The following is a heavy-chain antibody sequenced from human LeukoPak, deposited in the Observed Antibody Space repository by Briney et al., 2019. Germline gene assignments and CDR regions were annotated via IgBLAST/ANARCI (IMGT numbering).Heavy chain of an antibody. D-gene: IGHD2-8*01. Sequence: PGGSLRLSCAASGFSFSIYWMTWVRQAPGKGLEWVASIKQDGSEKYYVDSVKGRFTISRDNAKNSLYLQMNSLRAEDTAVYYCARDRMVYFDYWGQGTLVTVSA. CDR3: ARDRMVYFDY. J-gene: IGHJ4*02. CDR2: IKQDGSEK. V-gene: IGHV3-7*05. CDR1: GFSFSIYW.